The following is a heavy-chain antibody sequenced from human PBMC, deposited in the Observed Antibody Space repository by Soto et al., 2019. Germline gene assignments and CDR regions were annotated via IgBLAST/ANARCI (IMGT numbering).Heavy chain of an antibody. D-gene: IGHD3-10*01. Sequence: QVQLQQWGAGLLKPSETLSLTCAVYGGSFSGYYWSWIRQPPGEGLEWIGEINHSGSTNYNPSLKSRVTISVDTSKNQFSLKLSSVTAADTAVYYCATGSKGYYYGMDVWGQGTTVTVSS. J-gene: IGHJ6*02. CDR2: INHSGST. CDR3: ATGSKGYYYGMDV. CDR1: GGSFSGYY. V-gene: IGHV4-34*01.